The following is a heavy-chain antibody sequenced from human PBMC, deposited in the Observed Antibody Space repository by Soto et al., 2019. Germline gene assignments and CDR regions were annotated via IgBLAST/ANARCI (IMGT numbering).Heavy chain of an antibody. CDR3: ASGYSSGWGCDY. CDR1: GGTFSSYA. Sequence: QVQLVQSGAEVKKPGSSVKVSCKASGGTFSSYAISWVRQAPGQGLEWMGGIIPIFGTANYAQKFQGRVTITAEESTSTDYKELSSMRSEDTAVYYCASGYSSGWGCDYWGQGGLVTVSS. J-gene: IGHJ4*02. V-gene: IGHV1-69*12. CDR2: IIPIFGTA. D-gene: IGHD6-19*01.